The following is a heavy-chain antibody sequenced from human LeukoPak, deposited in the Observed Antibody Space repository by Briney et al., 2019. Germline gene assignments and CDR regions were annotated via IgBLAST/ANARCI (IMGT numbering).Heavy chain of an antibody. CDR1: GGSISSDDYY. V-gene: IGHV4-30-4*08. D-gene: IGHD2-2*02. Sequence: SQTLSLTCTVSGGSISSDDYYWSWIRQPPGKGLEWIGFIYYSGSTYYNPSLKTRVTISIDTSKNQFSLRLSSVTAADTAVYYCASATIVVVPAAIRGWFDPWGQGTLVTVSS. CDR3: ASATIVVVPAAIRGWFDP. J-gene: IGHJ5*02. CDR2: IYYSGST.